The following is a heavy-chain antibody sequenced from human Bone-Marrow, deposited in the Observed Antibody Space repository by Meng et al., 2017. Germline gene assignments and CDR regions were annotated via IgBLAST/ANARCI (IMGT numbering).Heavy chain of an antibody. CDR3: ASENPPEGLYSGYDFLGGSGRAFDI. V-gene: IGHV1-69*13. CDR1: GGTFSSYA. J-gene: IGHJ3*02. CDR2: IIPIFGTA. D-gene: IGHD5-12*01. Sequence: SVKVSCKASGGTFSSYAISWVRQAPGQGLEWMGGIIPIFGTANYAQKIQGRVTITADESTSTAYMGLSSLRSEDTAVYYCASENPPEGLYSGYDFLGGSGRAFDIWGQGTMVTVSS.